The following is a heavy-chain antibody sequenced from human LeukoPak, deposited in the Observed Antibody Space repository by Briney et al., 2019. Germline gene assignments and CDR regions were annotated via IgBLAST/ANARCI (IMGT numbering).Heavy chain of an antibody. CDR2: IYYSGST. CDR1: GGSTSSSSYY. D-gene: IGHD5-18*01. Sequence: SETLSLTCTVSGGSTSSSSYYWSWIRQPPGKGLEWIGYIYYSGSTNYNPSLKSRVTISVDTSKNQFSLKLSSVTAADTAMYYCASGLLYSYGANFDYWGQGTLVTVSS. J-gene: IGHJ4*02. CDR3: ASGLLYSYGANFDY. V-gene: IGHV4-61*01.